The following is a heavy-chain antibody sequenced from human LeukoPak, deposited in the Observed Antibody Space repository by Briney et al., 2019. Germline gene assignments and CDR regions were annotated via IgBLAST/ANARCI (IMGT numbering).Heavy chain of an antibody. CDR3: ARTPWSGSYYYFDY. V-gene: IGHV3-30*04. J-gene: IGHJ4*02. D-gene: IGHD3-10*01. Sequence: PGRSLRLSCAASGFTFSSYAMHWVRQAPGKGLEWVAVISYDGSNKYYADSVKGRFTISRDNSKNTLYLQMNSLRAEDTAVYYCARTPWSGSYYYFDYWGQGTLVTVSS. CDR1: GFTFSSYA. CDR2: ISYDGSNK.